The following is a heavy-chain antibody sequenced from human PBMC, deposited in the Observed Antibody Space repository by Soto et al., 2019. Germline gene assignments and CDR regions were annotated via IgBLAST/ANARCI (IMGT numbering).Heavy chain of an antibody. CDR2: ISYSGTT. Sequence: SETLSLTCSVSGGSINSGGYYWNWIRQFPGKGLDWIGYISYSGTTYYNPSLKSRVTIAADTSKNQFSLTLSYVTAADTAVYYCARGRRGNYGYRWLDPGGQGTLVT. V-gene: IGHV4-31*03. D-gene: IGHD5-18*01. J-gene: IGHJ5*02. CDR1: GGSINSGGYY. CDR3: ARGRRGNYGYRWLDP.